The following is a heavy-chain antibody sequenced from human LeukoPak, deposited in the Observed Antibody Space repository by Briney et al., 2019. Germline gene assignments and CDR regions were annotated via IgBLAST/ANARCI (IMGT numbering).Heavy chain of an antibody. J-gene: IGHJ4*02. V-gene: IGHV3-23*01. CDR1: GFTFNNYA. CDR3: ARDRGYSIH. CDR2: ISGSGAGT. Sequence: GGSLRLSCAASGFTFNNYAMSWVRQAPGKGLEWVSAISGSGAGTSYADSVKGRFTISRDNAKNSLYLQMNSLRDEDTAVYYCARDRGYSIHWGQGTLVTVSS. D-gene: IGHD6-13*01.